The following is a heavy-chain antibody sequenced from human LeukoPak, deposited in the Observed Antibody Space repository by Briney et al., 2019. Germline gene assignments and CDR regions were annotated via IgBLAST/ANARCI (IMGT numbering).Heavy chain of an antibody. J-gene: IGHJ3*01. CDR3: ARPNITSYYDSRGYDAFDV. V-gene: IGHV5-51*01. D-gene: IGHD3-22*01. CDR2: IYPGDAST. Sequence: AESLKLSCTGSVYTATRYWIAWVRQKPGKSLECMGSIYPGDASTIYSPSFQGQVTISADESVRTAYLQWSSLKASDNAMYYCARPNITSYYDSRGYDAFDVWGQGTMVTVSS. CDR1: VYTATRYW.